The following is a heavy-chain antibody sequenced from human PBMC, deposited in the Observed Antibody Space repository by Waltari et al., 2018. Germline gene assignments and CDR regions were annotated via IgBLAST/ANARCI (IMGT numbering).Heavy chain of an antibody. CDR3: ARHAPFSNYYYMDV. Sequence: QVQLQESGQGLVKPSETLSPNCTVSGGYISSDYGSWIRQPPGKGLEVIGYIYYSGSTNYNPSLKSRVTISVDTSKNQFSLKLSSVTAADTAVYYCARHAPFSNYYYMDVWGKGTTVTISS. CDR2: IYYSGST. CDR1: GGYISSDY. V-gene: IGHV4-59*08. J-gene: IGHJ6*03.